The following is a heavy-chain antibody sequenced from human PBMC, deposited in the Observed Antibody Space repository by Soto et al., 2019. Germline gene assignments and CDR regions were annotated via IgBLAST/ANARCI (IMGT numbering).Heavy chain of an antibody. CDR2: IIPIFGTT. V-gene: IGHV1-69*06. CDR3: AREAYSSSPQRRYYGMDV. D-gene: IGHD6-6*01. J-gene: IGHJ6*02. CDR1: GGTFSSYA. Sequence: SVKVSCKASGGTFSSYAISWVRQAPGQGLEWMGGIIPIFGTTSYAQKFQGRVTMTADTSTSTAYMELSSLRSEDTAVYYCAREAYSSSPQRRYYGMDVSGQGTTVTVSS.